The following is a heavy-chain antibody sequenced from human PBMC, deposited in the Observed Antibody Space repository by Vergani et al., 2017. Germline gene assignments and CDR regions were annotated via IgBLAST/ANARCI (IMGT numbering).Heavy chain of an antibody. Sequence: QVQLHESGPGLVKPSQTLSLTCTVSAGSISTGGYYWTWIRHHPGKGLEWIGSIYYSRGTYYNPSLKSRLTISVDTSKNQFSLSLTSVTAADTAVYYCARGSYTATWNRGPSPRMDVWGKGTMVTVSS. V-gene: IGHV4-31*03. J-gene: IGHJ6*04. CDR2: IYYSRGT. D-gene: IGHD1-1*01. CDR3: ARGSYTATWNRGPSPRMDV. CDR1: AGSISTGGYY.